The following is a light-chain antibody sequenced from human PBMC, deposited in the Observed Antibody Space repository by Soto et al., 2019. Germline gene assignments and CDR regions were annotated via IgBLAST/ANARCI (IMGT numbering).Light chain of an antibody. Sequence: DIQMTQSPSTLSASVGDRVTITCRASQSISSWLAWYQQKPGKAPKLLIYDASSLESGVPSRFSGSGSGTEVTLTISSLQPDDFATYYCQQYNSYSHTFGPGTKVDIK. CDR3: QQYNSYSHT. V-gene: IGKV1-5*01. CDR2: DAS. J-gene: IGKJ3*01. CDR1: QSISSW.